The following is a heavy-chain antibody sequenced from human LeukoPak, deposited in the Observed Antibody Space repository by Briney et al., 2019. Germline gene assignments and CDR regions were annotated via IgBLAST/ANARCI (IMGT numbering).Heavy chain of an antibody. J-gene: IGHJ4*02. D-gene: IGHD3-16*01. CDR2: IYYSGST. Sequence: SETLSLTCTVSGGSISSYYWSWIRQPPGKGLEWIGYIYYSGSTNYNPSLKSRVTISVDKSKNQFSLKLSSVTAADTAVYYCARAKSVGGYYFDYWGQGTLVTVSS. CDR3: ARAKSVGGYYFDY. CDR1: GGSISSYY. V-gene: IGHV4-59*12.